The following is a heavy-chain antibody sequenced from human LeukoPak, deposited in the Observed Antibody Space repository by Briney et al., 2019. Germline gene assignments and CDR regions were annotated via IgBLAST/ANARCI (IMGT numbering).Heavy chain of an antibody. CDR2: MNPNSGNT. J-gene: IGHJ4*02. CDR3: ARYRVKVMTAMAYYFDY. Sequence: ASVKVSCKASGYTFTNYDINWVRQAPGQGLEWKGWMNPNSGNTGYTQKFQGRITMTRNTSITTAYMELSSLRSEDTAVYYCARYRVKVMTAMAYYFDYWGQGTLVTVSS. D-gene: IGHD2-21*02. V-gene: IGHV1-8*01. CDR1: GYTFTNYD.